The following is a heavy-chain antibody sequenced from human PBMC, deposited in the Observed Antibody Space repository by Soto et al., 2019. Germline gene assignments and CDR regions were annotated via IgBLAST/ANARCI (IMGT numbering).Heavy chain of an antibody. J-gene: IGHJ6*02. Sequence: SETLSLTCTVSGGSISSSSYYWGWIRQPPGKGLEWIGSIYYSGSTYYNPSLKSRVTISVDTSKNQFSLKLSSVTAADTAVYYCARRGDSGYDWDNYGMDVWGQGTPVTVSS. D-gene: IGHD5-12*01. CDR3: ARRGDSGYDWDNYGMDV. CDR1: GGSISSSSYY. CDR2: IYYSGST. V-gene: IGHV4-39*01.